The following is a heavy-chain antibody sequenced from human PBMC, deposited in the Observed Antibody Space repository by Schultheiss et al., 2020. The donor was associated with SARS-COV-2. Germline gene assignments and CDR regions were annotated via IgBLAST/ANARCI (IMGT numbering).Heavy chain of an antibody. CDR2: IYYSGST. Sequence: SETLSLTCTVSGGSISSSSYYWSWIRQHPGKGLEWIGYIYYSGSTNYNPSLKSRVTISVDTSKNQFSLKLSSVTAADTAVYYCARHPHYSHRFDYWGQGTLVTVSS. J-gene: IGHJ4*02. CDR3: ARHPHYSHRFDY. V-gene: IGHV4-61*05. CDR1: GGSISSSSYY. D-gene: IGHD4-11*01.